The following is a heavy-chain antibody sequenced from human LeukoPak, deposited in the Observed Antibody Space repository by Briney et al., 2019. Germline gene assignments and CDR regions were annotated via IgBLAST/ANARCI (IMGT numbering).Heavy chain of an antibody. V-gene: IGHV3-30*04. CDR3: ARGVGPRYFDL. D-gene: IGHD1-26*01. J-gene: IGHJ2*01. CDR1: GFTFSSYA. Sequence: GGSLRLSCAASGFTFSSYAMHWVRQAPGKVLEWVAVISYDGSNKYYADSVKGRFTISRDNSKNTLYLQMNSLRSDDTAVYYCARGVGPRYFDLWGRGTLVTVSS. CDR2: ISYDGSNK.